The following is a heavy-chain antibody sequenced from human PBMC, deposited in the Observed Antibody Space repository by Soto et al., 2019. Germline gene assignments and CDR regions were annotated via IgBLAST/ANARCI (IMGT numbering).Heavy chain of an antibody. CDR1: GFTFSNAW. J-gene: IGHJ3*02. D-gene: IGHD2-21*01. V-gene: IGHV3-15*01. CDR3: TTDQGCGSPRVSDSFDI. CDR2: IKSKTDGVTT. Sequence: GGSLRLSCAASGFTFSNAWMSWVRQAPGKGLEWVGHIKSKTDGVTTDYAAPVKGRFTISRDDSKYTLYLQMNSLKTEDTVVYYCTTDQGCGSPRVSDSFDIWGQGTMVTVSS.